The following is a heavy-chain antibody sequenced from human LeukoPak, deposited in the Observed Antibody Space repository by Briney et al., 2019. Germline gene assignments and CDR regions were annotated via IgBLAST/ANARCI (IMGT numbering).Heavy chain of an antibody. Sequence: PSETLSLTCTVSGGSISSYYWSWIRQPAGKGLEWIGRIYTSGSTNYNPSLKSRVTMSVYTSKNQFSLKLSSVTAADTAVYYCARDSGSYERASYYYYGMDVWGQGTTVTVSS. J-gene: IGHJ6*02. V-gene: IGHV4-4*07. CDR1: GGSISSYY. D-gene: IGHD1-26*01. CDR2: IYTSGST. CDR3: ARDSGSYERASYYYYGMDV.